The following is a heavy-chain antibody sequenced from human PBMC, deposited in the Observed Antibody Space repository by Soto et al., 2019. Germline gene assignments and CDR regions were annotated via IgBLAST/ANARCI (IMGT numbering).Heavy chain of an antibody. CDR3: AREDAYYYGSGSYRAFDY. CDR1: GFTFSSYA. V-gene: IGHV3-30-3*01. Sequence: GGSLRLSCAASGFTFSSYAMHWVRQAPGKGLERVAVISYDGSNKYYADSVKGRFTISRDNSKNTLYLQMNSLRAEDTAVYYCAREDAYYYGSGSYRAFDYWGQGTLVTVSS. J-gene: IGHJ4*02. D-gene: IGHD3-10*01. CDR2: ISYDGSNK.